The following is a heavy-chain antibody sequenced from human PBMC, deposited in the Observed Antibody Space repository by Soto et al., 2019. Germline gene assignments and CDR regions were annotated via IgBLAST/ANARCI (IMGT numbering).Heavy chain of an antibody. Sequence: ASVKVSCKASGYTFTGYYMHWVRQAPGQGLEWMGWINPNSGGTNYAQKFQGWVTITRDTSISTAYMELSRLRSDDTAVYYCARGRPYDILTGYYAFDIWGQGTMVTVSS. CDR3: ARGRPYDILTGYYAFDI. D-gene: IGHD3-9*01. J-gene: IGHJ3*02. V-gene: IGHV1-2*04. CDR2: INPNSGGT. CDR1: GYTFTGYY.